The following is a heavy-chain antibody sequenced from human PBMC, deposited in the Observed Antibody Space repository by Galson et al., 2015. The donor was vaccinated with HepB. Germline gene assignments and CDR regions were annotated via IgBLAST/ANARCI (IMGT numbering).Heavy chain of an antibody. Sequence: SVKVSCKASGYTFNTYGFSWVRQAPGQGLEWMGWISAWNGNINYAPKFQGRVTMTTDTSTSTAYMEVRSLRSDDTAVYYCVRYCRIECHGMDVWGQRTTVTVSS. CDR2: ISAWNGNI. V-gene: IGHV1-18*04. J-gene: IGHJ6*02. CDR3: VRYCRIECHGMDV. CDR1: GYTFNTYG. D-gene: IGHD2-15*01.